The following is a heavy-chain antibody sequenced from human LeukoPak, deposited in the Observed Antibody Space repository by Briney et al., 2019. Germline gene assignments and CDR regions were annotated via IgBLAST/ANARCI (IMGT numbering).Heavy chain of an antibody. Sequence: SETLSLTCTVSGGSMSSSTRYWGWIRQPPGKGLEWIGTICYSGNTYYNPSLQSRVTISVDTSKNQFSLKLSSVTAADTAVYYCVKDRGNHVTDYWGQGTLVTVSS. CDR2: ICYSGNT. CDR3: VKDRGNHVTDY. V-gene: IGHV4-39*07. D-gene: IGHD1-14*01. J-gene: IGHJ4*02. CDR1: GGSMSSSTRY.